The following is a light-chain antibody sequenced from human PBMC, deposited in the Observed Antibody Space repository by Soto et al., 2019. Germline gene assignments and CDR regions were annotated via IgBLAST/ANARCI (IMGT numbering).Light chain of an antibody. CDR2: DNN. Sequence: QSVLTQPPSVSAAPGQKVTISCSGSSSNIGNNYVSWYQQLPGTAPKLLIYDNNKRPSGIPDRFSGSKSGTSATLGITGLQTGDEADYYCGTWDSSSWVFGGGTKVTVL. V-gene: IGLV1-51*01. CDR1: SSNIGNNY. J-gene: IGLJ3*02. CDR3: GTWDSSSWV.